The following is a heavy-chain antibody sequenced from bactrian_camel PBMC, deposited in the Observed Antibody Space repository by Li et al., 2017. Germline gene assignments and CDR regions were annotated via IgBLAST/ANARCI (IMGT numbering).Heavy chain of an antibody. D-gene: IGHD3*01. CDR3: AAEPNCKLYMGWPRKWDY. CDR1: LSTSSEVC. CDR2: IDHYGSQ. V-gene: IGHV3S53*01. J-gene: IGHJ4*01. Sequence: VQLVESGGGSVQAGGSLRLSCATSLSTSSEVCLGWFRQPPGKQRERVARIDHYGSQLYANSVKGRFFIDKDSANNTLYLQMNSLKVEDTGMYLCAAEPNCKLYMGWPRKWDYWGQGTQVTVS.